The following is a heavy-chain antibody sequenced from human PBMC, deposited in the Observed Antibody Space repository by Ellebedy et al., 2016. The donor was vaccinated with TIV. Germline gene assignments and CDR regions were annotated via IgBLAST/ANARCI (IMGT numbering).Heavy chain of an antibody. CDR1: GFTFSSYA. CDR2: ITDSGGNT. Sequence: GESLKISCAASGFTFSSYAMSWVRQAPGKGLEWVSSITDSGGNTYYADSVKGRFTISRDNSKDTLYLQVNSLRAEDTAIYYCARDPVGVGPAFDVWGQGTMVTVSS. D-gene: IGHD4-23*01. V-gene: IGHV3-23*01. J-gene: IGHJ3*01. CDR3: ARDPVGVGPAFDV.